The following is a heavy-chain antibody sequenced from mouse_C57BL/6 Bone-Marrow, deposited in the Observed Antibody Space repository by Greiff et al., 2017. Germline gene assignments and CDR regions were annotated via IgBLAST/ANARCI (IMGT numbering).Heavy chain of an antibody. V-gene: IGHV1-26*01. CDR2: INPNNGGT. J-gene: IGHJ2*01. CDR1: GYTFTDYY. CDR3: ARRGTTVAFDY. Sequence: EVQLQQSGPELVKPGASVKISCKASGYTFTDYYMNWVKQSHGKSLEWIGDINPNNGGTSYNQKFKGKATLTVDKSSSTAYMELRSLTSEDAAVYYCARRGTTVAFDYWGQGTTLTVSS. D-gene: IGHD1-1*01.